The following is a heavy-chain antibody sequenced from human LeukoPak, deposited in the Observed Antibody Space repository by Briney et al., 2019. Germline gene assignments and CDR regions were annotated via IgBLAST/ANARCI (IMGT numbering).Heavy chain of an antibody. J-gene: IGHJ2*01. Sequence: PGGSLRLSCAASGFTFSSYAMSWVRQAPRKGLEWVSGISGSGSSTHYADSVKGRFTVSRDNSKNTLYLQMNSLRAEDTAVYYCAKDIDRWYFDLWGRGTLVTVSS. V-gene: IGHV3-23*01. CDR1: GFTFSSYA. CDR3: AKDIDRWYFDL. D-gene: IGHD3-9*01. CDR2: ISGSGSST.